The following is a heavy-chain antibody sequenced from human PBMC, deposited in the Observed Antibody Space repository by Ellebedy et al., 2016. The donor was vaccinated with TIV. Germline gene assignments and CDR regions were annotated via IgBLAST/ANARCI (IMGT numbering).Heavy chain of an antibody. J-gene: IGHJ4*02. CDR2: ISVSNIYI. CDR3: ARDYYGSGSSYPYYFDS. Sequence: GESLNISCAASGFTFSSSSMSWVRQAPGKGLEWVSSISVSNIYIYYTDSVKGRFTISRENAKNSLYLQMNSLRAGDTAVYYCARDYYGSGSSYPYYFDSWGQGTLVTVSS. CDR1: GFTFSSSS. D-gene: IGHD3-10*01. V-gene: IGHV3-21*01.